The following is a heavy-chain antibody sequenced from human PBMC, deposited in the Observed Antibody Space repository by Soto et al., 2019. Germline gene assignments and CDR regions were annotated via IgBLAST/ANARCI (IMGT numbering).Heavy chain of an antibody. V-gene: IGHV1-69*01. J-gene: IGHJ5*02. CDR2: IIPIFGPA. CDR3: AYSGSRAAAGTGWFAP. CDR1: GGTFSSYA. Sequence: QVQLVQSGAEVKKPGSSVKVSCKASGGTFSSYAISWVRQAPGQGLEWVGGIIPIFGPANYAQKFQGGVAITADESTTAATMELSSLRSQDTAVYYCAYSGSRAAAGTGWFAPWGQGTLVTVSS. D-gene: IGHD6-13*01.